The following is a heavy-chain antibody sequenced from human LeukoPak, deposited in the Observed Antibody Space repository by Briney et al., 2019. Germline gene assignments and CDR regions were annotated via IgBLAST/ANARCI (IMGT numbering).Heavy chain of an antibody. CDR3: ARSRHILTGYYGSDGMDV. CDR2: MYSGGST. V-gene: IGHV3-53*04. J-gene: IGHJ6*02. D-gene: IGHD3-9*01. CDR1: GFTVSSNY. Sequence: GGSLRLSCAASGFTVSSNYMSWVRQAPGKGLEWVSVMYSGGSTYYADSVKGRFTISRHNSKNTLYLQMNSLRAEDTAVYYCARSRHILTGYYGSDGMDVWGQGTTVTVSS.